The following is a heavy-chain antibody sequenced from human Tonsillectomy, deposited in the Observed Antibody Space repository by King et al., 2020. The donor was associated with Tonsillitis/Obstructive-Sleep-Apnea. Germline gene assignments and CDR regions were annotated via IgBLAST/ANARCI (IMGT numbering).Heavy chain of an antibody. Sequence: VQLVESGGGLIQPGGSLRLSCAASGFTVSSNYMSWVRQAPGKGLEWVSVIYSGGSTNYADSVKGRFTISRDNSKNTLYLQMNSLRAEDTAVYYCARDPDYGSGSYFHYYYYMDVWGQGTTVTVSS. J-gene: IGHJ6*03. CDR2: IYSGGST. CDR3: ARDPDYGSGSYFHYYYYMDV. V-gene: IGHV3-53*01. D-gene: IGHD3-10*01. CDR1: GFTVSSNY.